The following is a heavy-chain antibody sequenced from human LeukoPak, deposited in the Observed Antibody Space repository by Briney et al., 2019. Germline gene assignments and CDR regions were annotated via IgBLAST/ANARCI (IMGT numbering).Heavy chain of an antibody. CDR2: IRSKAYGGTT. Sequence: GGSLRLSCTASGFTFGDYAMSWFRQAPGKGLEWVGFIRSKAYGGTTEYAASVKGRFTISRDDSKSIAYLQMNSLKTEDTAVYYCTRSPPILTGYYLFDYGGQGTLVTVSS. J-gene: IGHJ4*02. D-gene: IGHD3-9*01. CDR1: GFTFGDYA. V-gene: IGHV3-49*03. CDR3: TRSPPILTGYYLFDY.